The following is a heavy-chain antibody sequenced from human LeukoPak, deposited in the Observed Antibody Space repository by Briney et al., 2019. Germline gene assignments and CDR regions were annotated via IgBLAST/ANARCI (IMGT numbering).Heavy chain of an antibody. CDR3: AIDMVTAIFDS. CDR2: LYTCGCT. D-gene: IGHD5-18*01. CDR1: GRPISRYY. Sequence: SETLALIRSVCGRPISRYYRRWLRQPARKGREWVGRLYTCGCTNYSPSLKSRVTMSLDTSKNQFSLKLSSATASCTAVYYCAIDMVTAIFDSWGQGTLVTVSS. J-gene: IGHJ4*02. V-gene: IGHV4-4*07.